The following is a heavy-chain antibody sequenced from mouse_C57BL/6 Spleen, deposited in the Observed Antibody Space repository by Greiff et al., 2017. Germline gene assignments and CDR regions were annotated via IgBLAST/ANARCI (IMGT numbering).Heavy chain of an antibody. V-gene: IGHV5-9-1*02. J-gene: IGHJ1*03. Sequence: EVKLMESGAGLVKPGGSLKLSCAASGFTFSSYAMSWVRQTQAKRLEWVAYISSGGDYIYYEDTVKGRVTISRDNARNTLYLQMSSLKSEDTAMYYCTSQLVRKGYFDVWGTGTTVTVSS. CDR1: GFTFSSYA. CDR2: ISSGGDYI. D-gene: IGHD4-1*02. CDR3: TSQLVRKGYFDV.